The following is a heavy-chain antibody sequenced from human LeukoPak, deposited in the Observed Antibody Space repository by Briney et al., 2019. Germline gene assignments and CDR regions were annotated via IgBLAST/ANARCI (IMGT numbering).Heavy chain of an antibody. CDR1: GGSISSSNYY. Sequence: SETLSLTCTVSGGSISSSNYYWGWIRQPPGKGLEWIGEINHSGSTNYNPSLKSRVTISVDTSKNQFSLKLSSVTAADTAVYYCARQGSVLMVYAKYDYWGQGTLVTVSS. J-gene: IGHJ4*02. CDR2: INHSGST. D-gene: IGHD2-8*01. V-gene: IGHV4-39*01. CDR3: ARQGSVLMVYAKYDY.